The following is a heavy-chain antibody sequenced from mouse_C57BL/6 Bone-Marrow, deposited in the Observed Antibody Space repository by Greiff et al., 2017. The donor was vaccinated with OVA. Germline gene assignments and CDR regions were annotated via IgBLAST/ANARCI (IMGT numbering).Heavy chain of an antibody. Sequence: VQLQQPGAELVKPGASVKVSCKASGYTFTSYWMHWVKQRPGQGLEWIGRIHPSDSDTNYNQKFKGKATLTVDKSSSTAYMQRSSLTSEDAAVYYCALLTGTSSWFAYWGQGTLVTVSA. CDR2: IHPSDSDT. CDR1: GYTFTSYW. D-gene: IGHD4-1*01. V-gene: IGHV1-74*01. J-gene: IGHJ3*01. CDR3: ALLTGTSSWFAY.